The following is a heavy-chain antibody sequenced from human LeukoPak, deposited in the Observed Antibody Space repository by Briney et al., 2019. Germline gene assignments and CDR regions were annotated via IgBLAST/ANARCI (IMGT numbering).Heavy chain of an antibody. D-gene: IGHD6-19*01. J-gene: IGHJ5*02. CDR3: ARDGYGSGWKRGNWFDP. Sequence: ASVKVSCKASGYTFTGYYMHWVGHAAGQGLEWMGWINPNSGGTNYAQKFQGRVTMTRDTSISTAYMELSRLRSDDTAVYYCARDGYGSGWKRGNWFDPWGQGTLVTVSS. CDR2: INPNSGGT. V-gene: IGHV1-2*02. CDR1: GYTFTGYY.